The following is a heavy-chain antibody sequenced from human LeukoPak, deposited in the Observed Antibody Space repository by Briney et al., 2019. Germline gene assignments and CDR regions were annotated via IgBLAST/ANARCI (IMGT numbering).Heavy chain of an antibody. CDR3: ARDPYSSGWYSYYYMDV. Sequence: PSETLSLTCTVSGYSISSGYYWGWIRQPPGKGLEWIGSIYHSGTIYHNPSLKSRVTISIDTSKNQFSLKLSSVTAADTAVYYCARDPYSSGWYSYYYMDVWGKGTTVTVSS. J-gene: IGHJ6*03. CDR2: IYHSGTI. V-gene: IGHV4-38-2*02. D-gene: IGHD6-19*01. CDR1: GYSISSGYY.